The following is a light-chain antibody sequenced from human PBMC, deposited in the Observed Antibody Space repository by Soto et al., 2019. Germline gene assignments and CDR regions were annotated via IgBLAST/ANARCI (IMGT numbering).Light chain of an antibody. V-gene: IGLV9-49*01. Sequence: QSVLTQPPSASASLGAPVTLTCTLSSGYSNYKVDWYQQRPGKGPRFVMRVGTGGIVGSKGDGIPDRFSVLGSGLNRYLTIKNIQEEDESDYHCGADHGSGSNFVVVFGGGTKVTVL. CDR3: GADHGSGSNFVVV. J-gene: IGLJ2*01. CDR2: VGTGGIVG. CDR1: SGYSNYK.